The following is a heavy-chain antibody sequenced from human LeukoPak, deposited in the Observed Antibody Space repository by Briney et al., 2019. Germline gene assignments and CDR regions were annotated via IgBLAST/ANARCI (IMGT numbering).Heavy chain of an antibody. CDR1: GFTFSDYY. D-gene: IGHD1-26*01. V-gene: IGHV3-11*04. CDR2: ISSSSSTI. Sequence: NPWGSLRLSCAASGFTFSDYYMSWIRQAPGKGLEWVSLISSSSSTIYYADSVKGRFTISRDNAKNSLYLQMNSLRAEDTAVYYCARDRGGSYSAIDYWGQGTLVTVSS. J-gene: IGHJ4*02. CDR3: ARDRGGSYSAIDY.